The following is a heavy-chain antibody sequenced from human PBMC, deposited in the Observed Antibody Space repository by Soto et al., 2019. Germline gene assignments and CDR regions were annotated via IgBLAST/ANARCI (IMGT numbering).Heavy chain of an antibody. J-gene: IGHJ4*02. V-gene: IGHV3-23*01. CDR3: AKHSHYYDSSGYQTPHDY. CDR1: GFTFSSYA. D-gene: IGHD3-22*01. CDR2: ISGSGGST. Sequence: LRLSCAASGFTFSSYAMSWVRQAPGKGLEWVSAISGSGGSTYYADSVKGRFTISRDNSKNTLYLQMNSLRAEDTAVYYCAKHSHYYDSSGYQTPHDYWGQGTLVT.